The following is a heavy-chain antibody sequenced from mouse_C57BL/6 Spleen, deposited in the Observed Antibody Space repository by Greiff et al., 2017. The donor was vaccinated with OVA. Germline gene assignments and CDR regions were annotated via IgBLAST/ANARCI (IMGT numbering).Heavy chain of an antibody. CDR2: IYPRSGNT. D-gene: IGHD1-1*01. V-gene: IGHV1-81*01. J-gene: IGHJ1*03. CDR1: GYTFTSYG. Sequence: VQRVESGAELARPGASVKLSCKASGYTFTSYGISWVKQRTGQGLEWIGEIYPRSGNTYYNEKFKGKATLTADKSSSTAYMELRSLTSEDSAVYFCALYGSSYNWYFDVWGTGTTVTVSS. CDR3: ALYGSSYNWYFDV.